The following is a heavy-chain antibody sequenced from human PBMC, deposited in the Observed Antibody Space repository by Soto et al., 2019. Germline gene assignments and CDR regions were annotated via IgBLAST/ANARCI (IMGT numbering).Heavy chain of an antibody. D-gene: IGHD1-1*01. CDR2: FDPEDGET. CDR1: GYTLTELS. J-gene: IGHJ6*02. V-gene: IGHV1-24*01. CDR3: ATDLERRQDYYYYYGMDV. Sequence: QVQLVQSGAEVKKPGASVKVSCKVSGYTLTELSMHWVRQAPGKGLEWMGGFDPEDGETIYAQKFKGRVTMTEDTSPDPAYMDLSNLRSEDTAVYYCATDLERRQDYYYYYGMDVWGQGTTVTVSS.